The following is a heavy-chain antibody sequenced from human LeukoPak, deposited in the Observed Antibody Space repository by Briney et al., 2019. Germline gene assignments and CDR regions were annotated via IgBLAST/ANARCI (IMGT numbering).Heavy chain of an antibody. Sequence: GGSLRLSCAASGFTFDDYAMHWVRQAPGKGMEGVSGISWNSGSIVYAASVKRRFTISRDNAKTSLYLQMNSLRAEDTALYYCARYCSSTSCAPAYYYYGMDVWGQGTTVTVSS. V-gene: IGHV3-9*01. CDR1: GFTFDDYA. D-gene: IGHD2-2*01. CDR3: ARYCSSTSCAPAYYYYGMDV. J-gene: IGHJ6*02. CDR2: ISWNSGSI.